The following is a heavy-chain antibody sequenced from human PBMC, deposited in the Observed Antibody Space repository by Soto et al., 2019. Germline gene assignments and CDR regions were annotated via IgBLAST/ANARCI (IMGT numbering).Heavy chain of an antibody. CDR1: GFTFSSYA. J-gene: IGHJ4*02. D-gene: IGHD3-3*01. CDR2: ISGSGGST. Sequence: EVQLLESGGGLVQPGGSLRLSCAASGFTFSSYAMSWVRQAPGKGLEWVSAISGSGGSTYYADSVKGRFTISRDNSKNTLYLQTNSLRAEDTAVYYCAKSYDFPYYFDYWGQGTLVTVSS. V-gene: IGHV3-23*01. CDR3: AKSYDFPYYFDY.